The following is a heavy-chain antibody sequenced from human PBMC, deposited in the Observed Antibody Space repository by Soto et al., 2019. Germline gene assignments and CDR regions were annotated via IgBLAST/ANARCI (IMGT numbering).Heavy chain of an antibody. CDR3: AGLYSSLEIVWFDP. Sequence: ASVKVSCKASGYTFTSYAMHWVRQAPGQRLEWMGWINAGNGNTKYSQKFQGRVTITRDTSASTAYMELSSLRSEDTAVYYCAGLYSSLEIVWFDPWGQGTLVTVSS. CDR2: INAGNGNT. CDR1: GYTFTSYA. J-gene: IGHJ5*02. V-gene: IGHV1-3*01. D-gene: IGHD6-6*01.